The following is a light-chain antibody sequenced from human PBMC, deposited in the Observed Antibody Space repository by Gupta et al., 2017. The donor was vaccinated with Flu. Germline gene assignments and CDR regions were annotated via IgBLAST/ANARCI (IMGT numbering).Light chain of an antibody. CDR2: NKS. Sequence: TPYSSGTRSNIVKNYGSGYQQVPGHAPILMRYNKSERPSGIPDRFSGYRSGTSVTLTINGVQTEDEADYYCESSDRNSSAVVFGGGTKLTVL. CDR1: RSNIVKNY. V-gene: IGLV1-51*01. J-gene: IGLJ2*01. CDR3: ESSDRNSSAVV.